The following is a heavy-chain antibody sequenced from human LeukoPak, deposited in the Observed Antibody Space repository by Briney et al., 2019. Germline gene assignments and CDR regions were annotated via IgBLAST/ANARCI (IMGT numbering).Heavy chain of an antibody. CDR1: GFTFSSYA. CDR3: ARRTRDSSGYTTPDN. J-gene: IGHJ4*02. V-gene: IGHV3-30*04. CDR2: ISYDGSNK. D-gene: IGHD3-22*01. Sequence: GGSLRLSCAASGFTFSSYAMHWVRQAPGKGLEWVAVISYDGSNKYYADSVKGRFTISRDNSKNTLYLQMNSLRAEDTAVYYCARRTRDSSGYTTPDNWGQGTLVTVSS.